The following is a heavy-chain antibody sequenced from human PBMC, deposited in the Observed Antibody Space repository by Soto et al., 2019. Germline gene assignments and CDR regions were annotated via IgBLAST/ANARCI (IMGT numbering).Heavy chain of an antibody. CDR2: IRSKAYGGTT. CDR3: TRVGRYYDSSGYYYFDY. CDR1: GFTFGDYA. V-gene: IGHV3-49*03. J-gene: IGHJ4*02. Sequence: GGSLRLSCTASGFTFGDYAMSWFRQAPGKGLEWVGFIRSKAYGGTTEYAASVKGRFTISRDDSKSIAYLQMNSLKTEDTAVYYCTRVGRYYDSSGYYYFDYWGQGTLVTVS. D-gene: IGHD3-22*01.